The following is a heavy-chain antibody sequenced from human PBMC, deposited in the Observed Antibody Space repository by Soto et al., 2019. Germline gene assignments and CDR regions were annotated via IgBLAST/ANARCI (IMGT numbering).Heavy chain of an antibody. CDR2: ISTAHSNV. V-gene: IGHV1-18*01. CDR3: ARDLSYIRQY. CDR1: GYTFTDYG. Sequence: QVQLVQSADEVKKPGASVKVSCKTSGYTFTDYGISWVRQAPGQGLEWMGWISTAHSNVGYAQKFQGRFTMTTDKARSTAYVELRMMTSDEAVVYFCARDLSYIRQYWGQGTLVTVSS. D-gene: IGHD2-2*02. J-gene: IGHJ4*02.